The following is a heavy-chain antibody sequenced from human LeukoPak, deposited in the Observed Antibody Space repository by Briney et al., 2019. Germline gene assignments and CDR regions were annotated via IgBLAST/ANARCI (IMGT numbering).Heavy chain of an antibody. V-gene: IGHV3-30*18. CDR3: AKDRSGSYDY. D-gene: IGHD1-26*01. CDR1: GFTFSSYG. J-gene: IGHJ4*02. Sequence: GGSLRLSCAASGFTFSSYGMHWVRQAPGKGLEWVAVISYDGSNKYYADSVKGRFTISRDNSKNTLYLQMNSLRAVDTAVYYCAKDRSGSYDYWGQGTLVTVSS. CDR2: ISYDGSNK.